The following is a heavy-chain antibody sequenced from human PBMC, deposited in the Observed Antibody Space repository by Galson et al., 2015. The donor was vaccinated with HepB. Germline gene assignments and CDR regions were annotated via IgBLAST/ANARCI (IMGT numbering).Heavy chain of an antibody. CDR3: ARSYGDYVGACGY. CDR1: GYTFTSYG. V-gene: IGHV1-18*01. D-gene: IGHD4-17*01. J-gene: IGHJ4*02. CDR2: ISTYNGNT. Sequence: SCKASGYTFTSYGISWVRRAPGQGLEWMGWISTYNGNTNYAQKFQGRVTMTTDTSTSTAYMDLRSLRSDDTAVYYCARSYGDYVGACGYWGQGTLVTVSS.